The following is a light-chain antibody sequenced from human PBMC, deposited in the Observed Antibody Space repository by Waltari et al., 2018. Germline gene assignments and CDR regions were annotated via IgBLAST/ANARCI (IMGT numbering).Light chain of an antibody. V-gene: IGKV1-5*03. CDR2: KAG. Sequence: DIQLTQSPSTLSASVGDRVTITCRATESINTWLAWYQQKPGKAPKLLIYKAGNLEGGVPSRFSGGGSGTEFTLSISSLQPDDFATYYCQQYKSPPWTFGQGTKV. CDR1: ESINTW. J-gene: IGKJ1*01. CDR3: QQYKSPPWT.